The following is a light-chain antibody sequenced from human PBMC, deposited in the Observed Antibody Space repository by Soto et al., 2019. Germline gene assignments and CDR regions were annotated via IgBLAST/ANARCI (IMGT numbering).Light chain of an antibody. Sequence: EIVLTQSPGTLSLSPGERATLSCGASQSLSSNSLAWYQQKPGQAPRLLIYGASSRATGIPDRFSGSGSGTDFTLTISRLEPKDFAVYYCQQDGTSPYTFGQGTKLEIK. J-gene: IGKJ2*01. CDR2: GAS. V-gene: IGKV3-20*01. CDR1: QSLSSNS. CDR3: QQDGTSPYT.